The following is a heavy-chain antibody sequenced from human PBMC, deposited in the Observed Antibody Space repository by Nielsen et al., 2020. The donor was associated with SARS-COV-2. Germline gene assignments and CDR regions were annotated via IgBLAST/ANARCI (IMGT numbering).Heavy chain of an antibody. D-gene: IGHD3-3*01. CDR3: ARDFALFTPIDPGLGFGY. V-gene: IGHV3-48*04. Sequence: GESLKISCAASGFTFSSYSMNWVRQAPGKGLEWVSYISSSSSTIYYADSVKGRFTISRDNAKNSLYLQMNSLRAEDTAVYYCARDFALFTPIDPGLGFGYWGQGTLVTVSS. CDR2: ISSSSSTI. CDR1: GFTFSSYS. J-gene: IGHJ4*02.